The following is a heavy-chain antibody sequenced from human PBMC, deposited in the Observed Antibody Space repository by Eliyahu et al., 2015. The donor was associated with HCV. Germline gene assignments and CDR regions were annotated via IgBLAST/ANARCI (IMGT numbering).Heavy chain of an antibody. Sequence: QVQLQESGPGLVKPSQTLSLTCTVSGGSISSGGYYWSWIRQHPGKGLEVDWVLLLRGGTSYHPSLKSRVTISVDTSKNQFSLKLSSVTAADTTVYYCARVWEGYLDYWGQGTLVTVSS. V-gene: IGHV4-31*03. D-gene: IGHD1-26*01. CDR2: LLRGGT. CDR1: GGSISSGGYY. CDR3: ARVWEGYLDY. J-gene: IGHJ4*02.